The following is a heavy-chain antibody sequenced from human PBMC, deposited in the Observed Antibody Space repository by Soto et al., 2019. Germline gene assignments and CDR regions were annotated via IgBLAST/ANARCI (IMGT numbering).Heavy chain of an antibody. CDR1: SGSISSSNW. Sequence: QVQLQESGPGLVKPSGTLSLTCAVSSGSISSSNWWSWVRQPPGKGLEWIGEIYHSGSTNYNPSLKSRVTISVDKSKNQFSLKLSSVTAADTAVYYCARIFGVVITPREDYYGMDVWGQGTTVTVSS. D-gene: IGHD3-3*01. CDR3: ARIFGVVITPREDYYGMDV. CDR2: IYHSGST. V-gene: IGHV4-4*02. J-gene: IGHJ6*02.